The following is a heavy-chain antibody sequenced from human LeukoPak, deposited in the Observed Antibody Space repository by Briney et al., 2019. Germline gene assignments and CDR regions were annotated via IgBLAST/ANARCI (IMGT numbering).Heavy chain of an antibody. CDR1: GGSFSGYY. CDR2: INHSGST. V-gene: IGHV4-34*01. D-gene: IGHD2-21*02. J-gene: IGHJ4*02. Sequence: SETLSLTCAVYGGSFSGYYWSWIRQPPGKGLEWIGEINHSGSTNYNPSLKSRVTISVDTSKNQFSLKLSSVTAADTAVYYCARHFRRVADCGGACYRTIDYWGQGTLVTVSS. CDR3: ARHFRRVADCGGACYRTIDY.